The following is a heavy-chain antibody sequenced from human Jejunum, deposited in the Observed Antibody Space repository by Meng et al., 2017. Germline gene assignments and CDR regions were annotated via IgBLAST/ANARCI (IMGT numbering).Heavy chain of an antibody. V-gene: IGHV3-74*01. CDR3: ARGGYSVYDTFNI. Sequence: GESLKISCAASGFTSSNYWMHWVRQAPGKGLVWVSRINSDETSTSYADSVKGRFTISGDNAMNTLYLQMDSLGAEDTAVYYCARGGYSVYDTFNIWGQGTVVTVSS. J-gene: IGHJ3*02. CDR1: GFTSSNYW. CDR2: INSDETST. D-gene: IGHD3-22*01.